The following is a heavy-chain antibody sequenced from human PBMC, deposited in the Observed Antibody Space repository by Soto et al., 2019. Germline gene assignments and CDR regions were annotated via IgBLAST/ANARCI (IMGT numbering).Heavy chain of an antibody. CDR1: GFTFSSYA. CDR3: AKDSIVIMVYDSFDY. Sequence: GGSLRLSCAASGFTFSSYAMSWVRQAPGKGLEWVSAISGSGGSTYYADSVKGRFTISRDNSKNTLYLQMNSLRAEDTAVYYCAKDSIVIMVYDSFDYWCQGTLVTVSS. V-gene: IGHV3-23*01. CDR2: ISGSGGST. D-gene: IGHD2-8*01. J-gene: IGHJ4*02.